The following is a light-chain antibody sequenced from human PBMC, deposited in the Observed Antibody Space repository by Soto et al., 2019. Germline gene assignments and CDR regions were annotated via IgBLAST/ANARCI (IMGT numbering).Light chain of an antibody. Sequence: EVVLTQSPATLSLSPGERATLSCRPSQSVSSYFAWYQQKPGQAPRLLIYDASNRATGIPARFSGSGSGTDFTLTISSLEPEDFAVYYCPQRSNWPPTFGQGTKLEIK. CDR2: DAS. V-gene: IGKV3-11*01. CDR1: QSVSSY. J-gene: IGKJ2*01. CDR3: PQRSNWPPT.